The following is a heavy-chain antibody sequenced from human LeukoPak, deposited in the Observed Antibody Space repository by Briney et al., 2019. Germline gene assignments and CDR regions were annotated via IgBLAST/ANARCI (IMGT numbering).Heavy chain of an antibody. CDR3: AKDRGYYGSGRVDYFDY. Sequence: GGSLRLSGAASGFTFSSYAMSWVRQAPGKGLEWVSAISGSGGSTYYADSVKGRFTISRDNSKNTLYLQMNSLRAEDTAVYYCAKDRGYYGSGRVDYFDYWGQGTLVTVSS. D-gene: IGHD3-10*01. V-gene: IGHV3-23*01. CDR1: GFTFSSYA. CDR2: ISGSGGST. J-gene: IGHJ4*02.